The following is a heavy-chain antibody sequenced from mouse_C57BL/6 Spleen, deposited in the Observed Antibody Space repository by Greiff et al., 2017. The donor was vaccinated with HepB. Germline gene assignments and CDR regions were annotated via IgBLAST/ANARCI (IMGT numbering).Heavy chain of an antibody. CDR1: GYAFSSSW. CDR3: ARGQLRGGFAY. Sequence: QVQLQQSGPELVKPGASVKISCKASGYAFSSSWMNWVKQRPGKGLEWIGRIYPGDGDTNYNGKFKGKATLTADKSSSTAYMQLSSLTSEDSAVYFCARGQLRGGFAYWGQGTLVTVSA. J-gene: IGHJ3*01. CDR2: IYPGDGDT. V-gene: IGHV1-82*01. D-gene: IGHD3-2*02.